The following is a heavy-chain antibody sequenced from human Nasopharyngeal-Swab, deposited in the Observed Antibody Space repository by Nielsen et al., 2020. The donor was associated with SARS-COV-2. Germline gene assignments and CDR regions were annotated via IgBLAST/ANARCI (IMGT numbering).Heavy chain of an antibody. CDR2: IYYSGST. D-gene: IGHD1-26*01. CDR3: ARDRKVYSGSYPYYYYYYGMDV. CDR1: GGSISSSSYY. V-gene: IGHV4-39*07. J-gene: IGHJ6*02. Sequence: SETLSLTCTVSGGSISSSSYYWGWIRQPPGKGLEWIGSIYYSGSTYYNPSLKSRVTISVDTSKNQFSLKLSSVTAADTAVYYCARDRKVYSGSYPYYYYYYGMDVWGQGTTVTVSS.